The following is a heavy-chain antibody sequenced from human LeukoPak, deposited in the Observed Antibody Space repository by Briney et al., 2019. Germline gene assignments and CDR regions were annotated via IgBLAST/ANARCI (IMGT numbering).Heavy chain of an antibody. CDR1: GGTFSSYA. Sequence: SVKVSCKASGGTFSSYAISWVRQAPGQGLEWMGGIIPIFGTANYARKFQGRVTITTDESTSTAYMELSSLRSEDTAVYYCASPYLGYCSGGSCPGFDYWGQGTLVTVSS. D-gene: IGHD2-15*01. CDR3: ASPYLGYCSGGSCPGFDY. J-gene: IGHJ4*02. CDR2: IIPIFGTA. V-gene: IGHV1-69*05.